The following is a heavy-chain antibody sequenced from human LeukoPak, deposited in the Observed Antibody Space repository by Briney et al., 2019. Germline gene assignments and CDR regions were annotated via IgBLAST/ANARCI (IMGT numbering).Heavy chain of an antibody. CDR3: ARNYGSGSYSLWYFDL. CDR1: GGSISSSSYY. D-gene: IGHD3-10*01. J-gene: IGHJ2*01. Sequence: AETLSLTCTVSGGSISSSSYYWGWTRQPPGKGLEWIGSIYYSGSTYYNPSLKSRVTISVDTSKNQFSLKLSSVTAADTAVYYCARNYGSGSYSLWYFDLWGRGTLVTVSS. V-gene: IGHV4-39*01. CDR2: IYYSGST.